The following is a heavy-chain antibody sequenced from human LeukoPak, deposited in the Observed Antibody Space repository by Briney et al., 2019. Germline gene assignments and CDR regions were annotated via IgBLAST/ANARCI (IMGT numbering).Heavy chain of an antibody. D-gene: IGHD1-1*01. Sequence: SETLSLTCTVSGGSISSSSYYWGWIRQPPGKVLEWIGSIYYSGSTYYNPSLKSRVTISVDTSKNQFSLTLTSVTAADTAVYYCAREVSRDAGARYFDLWGRGTPVTASS. CDR2: IYYSGST. CDR1: GGSISSSSYY. CDR3: AREVSRDAGARYFDL. J-gene: IGHJ2*01. V-gene: IGHV4-39*07.